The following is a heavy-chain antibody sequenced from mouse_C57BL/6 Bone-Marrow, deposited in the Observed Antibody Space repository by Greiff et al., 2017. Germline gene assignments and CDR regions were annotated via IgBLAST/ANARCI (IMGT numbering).Heavy chain of an antibody. V-gene: IGHV14-4*01. D-gene: IGHD4-1*01. CDR2: IDPENGDT. CDR1: GFNIKDDY. J-gene: IGHJ1*03. CDR3: TTSWDWYFDV. Sequence: VQLQQSGAELVRPGASVKLSCTASGFNIKDDYMHWVKQRPEQGLEWIGWIDPENGDTEYASKFQGKATITADTSSNTACLQLSSLTSEDTAVYYCTTSWDWYFDVWGTGTTVTVSS.